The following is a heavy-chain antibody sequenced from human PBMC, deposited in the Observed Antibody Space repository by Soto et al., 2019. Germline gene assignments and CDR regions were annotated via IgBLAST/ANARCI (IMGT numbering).Heavy chain of an antibody. CDR3: AKEDTSSGSLDY. V-gene: IGHV3-23*01. CDR2: ISDSGATT. D-gene: IGHD6-19*01. J-gene: IGHJ4*02. Sequence: GGSLRLSCVASGFTFTDYHMYWVRQAPGKGLEWVSGISDSGATTYYADSVRGRFTISRDNSKNTLYLQMKSLRAEDSASYYCAKEDTSSGSLDYWGQGALVTVSS. CDR1: GFTFTDYH.